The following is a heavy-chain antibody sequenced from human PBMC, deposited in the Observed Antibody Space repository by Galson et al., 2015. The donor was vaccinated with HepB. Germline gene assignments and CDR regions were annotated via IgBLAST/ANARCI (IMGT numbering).Heavy chain of an antibody. CDR2: ISSSSSTI. CDR1: GFTFSSYS. CDR3: ARDLGFGMDV. D-gene: IGHD3-16*01. V-gene: IGHV3-48*02. J-gene: IGHJ6*02. Sequence: SLRLSCAASGFTFSSYSMNWVRQAPGKGLEWVSYISSSSSTIYYADSVKGRFTISRDNAKNPLYLQMNSLRDEDTAVYYCARDLGFGMDVWGQGTTVTISS.